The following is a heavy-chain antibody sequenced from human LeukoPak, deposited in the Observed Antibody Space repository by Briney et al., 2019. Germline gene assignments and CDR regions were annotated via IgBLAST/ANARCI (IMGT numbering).Heavy chain of an antibody. Sequence: GGSLRLSCAASGFTFSSYAMSWVRQAPGKGLEWVSAISGSGGSTYHADSVKGRFTISRDNSKNTLYLQMNSLRAEDTAVYYCALTSTPRIYYGRGLTPVWGQGTMVTVSS. J-gene: IGHJ3*01. CDR1: GFTFSSYA. D-gene: IGHD3-10*01. CDR3: ALTSTPRIYYGRGLTPV. V-gene: IGHV3-23*01. CDR2: ISGSGGST.